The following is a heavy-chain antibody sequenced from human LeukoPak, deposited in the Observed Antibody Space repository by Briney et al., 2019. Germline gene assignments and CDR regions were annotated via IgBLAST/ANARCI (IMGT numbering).Heavy chain of an antibody. V-gene: IGHV3-64*04. CDR1: GFTFSSYA. J-gene: IGHJ6*02. Sequence: GGSLRLSCSASGFTFSSYAMHWVRQAPGKGLEYVSAISSNGGSTYYADSVRGRFTISRDNAKNSVYLQMNSLRAEDTAVYYCARNVPHYGDYSAANYYYYGMDVWGQGTTVTVSS. D-gene: IGHD4-17*01. CDR2: ISSNGGST. CDR3: ARNVPHYGDYSAANYYYYGMDV.